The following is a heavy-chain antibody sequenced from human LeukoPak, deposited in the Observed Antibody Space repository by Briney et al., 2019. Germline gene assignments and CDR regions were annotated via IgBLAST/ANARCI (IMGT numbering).Heavy chain of an antibody. D-gene: IGHD3-10*01. V-gene: IGHV4-4*07. Sequence: SETLSLTCAVSGGSISSYSWNWIRQPAGKGLEWIGRIYTSGSTHYNPSLKSRVTISVDTSKNQFSLKLSSVTAADTAVYYCATGSGSYYNAVNWFDPWGQGTLVTVSS. CDR1: GGSISSYS. J-gene: IGHJ5*02. CDR2: IYTSGST. CDR3: ATGSGSYYNAVNWFDP.